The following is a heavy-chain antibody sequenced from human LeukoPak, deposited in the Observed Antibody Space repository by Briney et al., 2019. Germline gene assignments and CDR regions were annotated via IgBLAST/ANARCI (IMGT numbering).Heavy chain of an antibody. D-gene: IGHD4/OR15-4a*01. CDR2: ISGTGGSA. CDR1: GFIFSSYA. J-gene: IGHJ4*02. Sequence: PGGSLRLSCAASGFIFSSYAMSWVRQAPGKGLEWVSGISGTGGSAYYADSVKGRFAISRDNSMNTLYLQMNSLRDEDTAVYYCARDDYYIYDYWGQGTLVTVSS. V-gene: IGHV3-23*01. CDR3: ARDDYYIYDY.